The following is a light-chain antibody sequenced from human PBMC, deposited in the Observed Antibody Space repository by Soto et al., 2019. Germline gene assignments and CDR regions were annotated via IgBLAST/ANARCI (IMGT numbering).Light chain of an antibody. CDR3: QQTYNPLRT. J-gene: IGKJ1*01. Sequence: DIQLTQSPSSLSASVGDRVTITCRASETIARYLNWYQQKPGKAPNLLIYAASTLKSGFPSRFSVNGSVTDFTLTISRLQPEDFATYYCQQTYNPLRTLGQGTKVDIK. CDR2: AAS. V-gene: IGKV1-39*01. CDR1: ETIARY.